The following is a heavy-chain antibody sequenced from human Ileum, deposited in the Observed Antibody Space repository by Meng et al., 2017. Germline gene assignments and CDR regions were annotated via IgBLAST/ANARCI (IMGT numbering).Heavy chain of an antibody. V-gene: IGHV3-7*04. J-gene: IGHJ4*02. CDR2: INSDESQK. D-gene: IGHD2-15*01. CDR1: GFTFNTYW. CDR3: ARVRGYCSGGSCFPPDY. Sequence: GGSLRLSCVASGFTFNTYWISWVRQAPGKGLEWVATINSDESQKYYVDSVKGRFTISRDNAKSSVYLQMNSLRAEDTAIYYCARVRGYCSGGSCFPPDYWGQGTLVTVSS.